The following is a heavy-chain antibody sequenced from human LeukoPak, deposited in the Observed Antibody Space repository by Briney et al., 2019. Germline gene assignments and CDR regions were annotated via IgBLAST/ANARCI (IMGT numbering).Heavy chain of an antibody. J-gene: IGHJ4*02. CDR1: GFTFSNAW. D-gene: IGHD5-18*01. CDR2: IKSKTDGGTT. V-gene: IGHV3-15*01. CDR3: TTETWIQLWLHSY. Sequence: GGSLRLSCGASGFTFSNAWMSWVRQAPGKGLEWVGRIKSKTDGGTTDYAAPVKGRFTISRDDSKNTLYPQMNSLKTEDTAVYYCTTETWIQLWLHSYWGQGTLVTVSS.